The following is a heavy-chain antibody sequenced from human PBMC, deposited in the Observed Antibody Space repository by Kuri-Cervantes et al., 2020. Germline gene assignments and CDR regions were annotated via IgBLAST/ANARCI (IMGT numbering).Heavy chain of an antibody. CDR2: ISYDGSNK. D-gene: IGHD7-27*01. CDR3: AKHQSGTWGYSYGMDV. V-gene: IGHV3-30*18. J-gene: IGHJ6*02. CDR1: GFTFSSYG. Sequence: GGSLRLSCAASGFTFSSYGMHWVRQAPGKGLEWVAVISYDGSNKYYADSVKGRFTISGDNSKNTLYLQMNSLRADDTAVYYCAKHQSGTWGYSYGMDVWGQGNTVTVSS.